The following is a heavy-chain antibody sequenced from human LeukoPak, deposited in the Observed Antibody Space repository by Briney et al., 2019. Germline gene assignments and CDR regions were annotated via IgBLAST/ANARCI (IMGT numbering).Heavy chain of an antibody. D-gene: IGHD1-26*01. CDR1: GFTFSSHA. J-gene: IGHJ4*02. Sequence: GGSLRLSCAASGFTFSSHAMSWVRQAPGKGLEWVSTISGSGDSTFYADSVKGRFTTSRDNSKNTLYLQMSSLRADDTAMYYCAKLILGARSLFDFRGQGILVTVSS. CDR3: AKLILGARSLFDF. CDR2: ISGSGDST. V-gene: IGHV3-23*01.